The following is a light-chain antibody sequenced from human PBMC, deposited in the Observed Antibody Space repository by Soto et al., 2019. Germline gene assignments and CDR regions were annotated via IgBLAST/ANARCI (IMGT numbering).Light chain of an antibody. CDR1: SSDVGGYNY. Sequence: QSALTQPASVSGSPGQSITISCTGTSSDVGGYNYVSWYQQNPGKAPKLIIYEVSKRPSGVPDRFSGSKSGNTASLTVSGLQAEDEADYYCSSYAGGIKWVFGGGTKLTVL. CDR2: EVS. J-gene: IGLJ3*02. CDR3: SSYAGGIKWV. V-gene: IGLV2-8*01.